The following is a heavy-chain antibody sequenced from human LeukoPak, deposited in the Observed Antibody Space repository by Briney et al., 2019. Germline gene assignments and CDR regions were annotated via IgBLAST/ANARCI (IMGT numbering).Heavy chain of an antibody. V-gene: IGHV3-66*01. J-gene: IGHJ4*02. CDR3: AREPGIAAAGVDY. CDR1: GFTVSSIY. CDR2: IYSGGST. D-gene: IGHD6-13*01. Sequence: GGSLRLSCAASGFTVSSIYMSWLRQAPGWGLDRVSVIYSGGSTYYADSEKGRFNISRDNSKTTRYLQMNSRRAEDTAVYYCAREPGIAAAGVDYWGQGTLVTVSS.